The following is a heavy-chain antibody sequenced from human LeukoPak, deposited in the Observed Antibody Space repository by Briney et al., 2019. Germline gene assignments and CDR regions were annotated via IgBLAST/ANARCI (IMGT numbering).Heavy chain of an antibody. CDR2: IRSKANSYAT. D-gene: IGHD6-19*01. V-gene: IGHV3-73*01. J-gene: IGHJ4*02. CDR3: ATQSTTRVKKQWLARAWDFDY. Sequence: GGSLRLSCAASGFTFSGSAMHWVRQASGKGLEWVGRIRSKANSYATAYAASVKGRFTISRDNSKNTLYLQMNSLRAEDTAVYYCATQSTTRVKKQWLARAWDFDYWGQGTLVTVSS. CDR1: GFTFSGSA.